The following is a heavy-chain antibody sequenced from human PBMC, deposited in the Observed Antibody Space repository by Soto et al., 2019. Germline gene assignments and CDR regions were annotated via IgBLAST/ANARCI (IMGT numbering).Heavy chain of an antibody. CDR2: MNRDATIV. J-gene: IGHJ4*02. V-gene: IGHV3-74*01. Sequence: EVRLVESGGGLVQPGGSLRLSCAASGFTFGSYWMTWVRQDPVNGLVWVAHMNRDATIVVYGESVKGGFTFSRDNAKNTVYLQMDSLTVEDTGVYYCARDNWGSLDNWGQGTLVTVSS. CDR3: ARDNWGSLDN. CDR1: GFTFGSYW. D-gene: IGHD7-27*01.